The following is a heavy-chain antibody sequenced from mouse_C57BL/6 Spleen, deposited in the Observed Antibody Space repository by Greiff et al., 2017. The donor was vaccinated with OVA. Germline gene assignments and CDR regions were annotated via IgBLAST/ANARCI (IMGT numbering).Heavy chain of an antibody. Sequence: QVQLQQSGAELVKPGASVKISCKASGYAFSSYWMNWVKQRPGKGLEWIGQIYPGDGDTNYNGKFKGNATLTADKSSSTAYMQLSSLTSEDSAVYFCARGAAQATRFAYWGQGTLVTVSA. CDR3: ARGAAQATRFAY. V-gene: IGHV1-80*01. CDR2: IYPGDGDT. D-gene: IGHD3-2*02. J-gene: IGHJ3*01. CDR1: GYAFSSYW.